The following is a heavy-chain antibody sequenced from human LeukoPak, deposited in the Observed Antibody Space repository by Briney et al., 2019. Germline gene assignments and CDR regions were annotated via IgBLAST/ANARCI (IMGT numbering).Heavy chain of an antibody. J-gene: IGHJ4*02. V-gene: IGHV3-74*01. CDR2: INEDGSTT. CDR1: GFTFSSNW. Sequence: GGSLRLSCAASGFTFSSNWMHWVRQAPGKGLVWVSRINEDGSTTNYADSVKGRSTISRDNAKNTLYLQMNSLGAEDTAVYYCVRDLGGRSGHWGQGTLVTVSS. D-gene: IGHD1-26*01. CDR3: VRDLGGRSGH.